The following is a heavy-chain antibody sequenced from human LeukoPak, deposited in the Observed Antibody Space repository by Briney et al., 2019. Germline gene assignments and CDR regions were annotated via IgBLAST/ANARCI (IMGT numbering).Heavy chain of an antibody. D-gene: IGHD3-22*01. CDR2: MFHSGSS. CDR3: ARLRGVWAEKNSSGYYYGGWFDP. CDR1: GGSISSGGYY. J-gene: IGHJ5*02. Sequence: SETLSLTCTVSGGSISSGGYYWTWIRQHPGRGLEWIGYMFHSGSSYYNPSLRSRVTISVDTSKNQFSLKLSSVTAADTAVYYCARLRGVWAEKNSSGYYYGGWFDPWGQGTLVTVSS. V-gene: IGHV4-31*03.